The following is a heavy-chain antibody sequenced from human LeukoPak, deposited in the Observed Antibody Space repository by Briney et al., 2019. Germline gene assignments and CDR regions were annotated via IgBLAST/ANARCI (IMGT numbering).Heavy chain of an antibody. CDR1: GYTFTSYD. CDR2: MNPNSGNT. Sequence: GASVKVSCKASGYTFTSYDINWVRQATGQGLEWMGWMNPNSGNTGYAQKFQGRVTMTRNTSISTAYMELSSLRSEDTAVYYCASAPCSGGSCPPRDAFDIWGRGTMVTVSS. CDR3: ASAPCSGGSCPPRDAFDI. V-gene: IGHV1-8*01. D-gene: IGHD2-15*01. J-gene: IGHJ3*02.